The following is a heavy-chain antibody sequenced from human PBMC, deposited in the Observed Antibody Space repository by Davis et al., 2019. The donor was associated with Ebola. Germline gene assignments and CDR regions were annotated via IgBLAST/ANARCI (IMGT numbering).Heavy chain of an antibody. J-gene: IGHJ4*02. Sequence: MPGGSLRLSCKASGYTFNTYGVTWVRQAPGQGLEWMGWINTFHGNTKYAQKFQGRVSLTTDTSTSTAYMELRDLRSDDTAVYYCARDQILMLADNWGQGSLVTVSS. V-gene: IGHV1-18*01. CDR1: GYTFNTYG. CDR2: INTFHGNT. CDR3: ARDQILMLADN. D-gene: IGHD2-15*01.